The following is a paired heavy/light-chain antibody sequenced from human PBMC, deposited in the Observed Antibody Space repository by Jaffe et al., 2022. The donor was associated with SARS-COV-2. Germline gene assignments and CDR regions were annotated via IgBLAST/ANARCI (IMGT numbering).Heavy chain of an antibody. D-gene: IGHD4-4*01. CDR2: ISYDGREK. CDR3: ARDDVYSLNY. J-gene: IGHJ4*02. Sequence: QVQLVESGGAVVQPERSLRLSCVGSGFSFRSYAMHWGRQAPGKGLEWIAFISYDGREKYYSDSVKGRFTISRENSANTLFLQMNSLRPEDTAIYYCARDDVYSLNYWGPGTLVTVSS. CDR1: GFSFRSYA. V-gene: IGHV3-30*04.
Light chain of an antibody. J-gene: IGKJ1*01. Sequence: EIVMTQSPATLSVSPGERATLSCRASQSVSTYLVWHQQKPGQAPRLLIYGASTRATGIPVRFSGSGSGTEFTLTISSLQSEDFAVYYCQQYHSWPLTFGQGTKVEIK. CDR1: QSVSTY. CDR2: GAS. CDR3: QQYHSWPLT. V-gene: IGKV3-15*01.